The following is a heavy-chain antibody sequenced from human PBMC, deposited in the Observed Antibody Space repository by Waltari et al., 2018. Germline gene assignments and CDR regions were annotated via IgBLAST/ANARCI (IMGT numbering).Heavy chain of an antibody. CDR3: AKEIRPNDF. CDR1: GFRFSSSS. J-gene: IGHJ4*02. Sequence: EVQLLESGGGFVQPGGSLRLSCVASGFRFSSSSMSWVRQAPGKGLEWVSSISISGTKLYYADSVKGRFTISRDNSKNALHLQMNSLRAEDTAIYYCAKEIRPNDFWGQGTLVTVSS. V-gene: IGHV3-23*01. CDR2: ISISGTKL. D-gene: IGHD1-1*01.